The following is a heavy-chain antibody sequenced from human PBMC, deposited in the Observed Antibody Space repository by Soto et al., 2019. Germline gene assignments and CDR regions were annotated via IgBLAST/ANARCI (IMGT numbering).Heavy chain of an antibody. Sequence: SDTRSLTCTVSCGSISSSSYYWGCIRPPPGKGLEWLGSLHYSGCTYYNPPLKRRVTISGGASKNQFSLPLSSVTAADTAVYYCARLKITIFGLFPFNGFDPWGQATLVTVS. D-gene: IGHD3-3*01. J-gene: IGHJ5*02. CDR2: LHYSGCT. V-gene: IGHV4-39*01. CDR1: CGSISSSSYY. CDR3: ARLKITIFGLFPFNGFDP.